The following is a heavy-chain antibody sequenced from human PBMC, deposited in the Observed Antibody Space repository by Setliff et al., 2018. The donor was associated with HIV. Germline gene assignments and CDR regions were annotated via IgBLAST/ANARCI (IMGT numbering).Heavy chain of an antibody. Sequence: PGGSLRLSCAASGFSFSGYEMNWVRQAPGKGLEWVSYISSSGSTIYYADSVKGRFTISRDNAKNSLYLQMNSLRAEDTAVYYCARVRGSSSLFYFDYWGQGTLVTVSS. D-gene: IGHD6-13*01. CDR2: ISSSGSTI. CDR3: ARVRGSSSLFYFDY. V-gene: IGHV3-48*03. CDR1: GFSFSGYE. J-gene: IGHJ4*02.